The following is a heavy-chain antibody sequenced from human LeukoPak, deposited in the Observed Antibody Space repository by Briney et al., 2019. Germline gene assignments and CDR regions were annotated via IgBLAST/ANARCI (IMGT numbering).Heavy chain of an antibody. CDR1: GFTFSSYA. J-gene: IGHJ4*02. CDR3: AKDQPTYGDLAPLDY. V-gene: IGHV3-23*01. Sequence: GGSLRLSCAASGFTFSSYAMSWVRQAPEKGLEWVSAISASGGSTCYADSVKGRFTISRDNSKNTLYLQMNSLRAEDTAVYYCAKDQPTYGDLAPLDYWGQGTLVTVSS. CDR2: ISASGGST. D-gene: IGHD4-17*01.